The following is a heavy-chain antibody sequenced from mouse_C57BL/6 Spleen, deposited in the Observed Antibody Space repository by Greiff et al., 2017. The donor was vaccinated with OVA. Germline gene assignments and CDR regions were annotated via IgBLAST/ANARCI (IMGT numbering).Heavy chain of an antibody. CDR1: GYTFTSYT. V-gene: IGHV1-4*01. Sequence: QVHVKQSGAELARPGASVKMSCKASGYTFTSYTMHWVKQRPGQGLEWIGYINPSSGYTKYNQKFKDKATLTADKSSSTAYMQLSSLTSEDSAVYYCARITTGYFDYWGQGTTLTVSS. CDR2: INPSSGYT. J-gene: IGHJ2*01. CDR3: ARITTGYFDY. D-gene: IGHD1-1*01.